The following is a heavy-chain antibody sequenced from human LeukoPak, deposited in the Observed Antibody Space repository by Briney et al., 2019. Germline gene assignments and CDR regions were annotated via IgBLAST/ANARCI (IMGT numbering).Heavy chain of an antibody. CDR2: IGTAGDS. V-gene: IGHV3-13*01. Sequence: PGGSLRLSCAASGFTFSSYDMHWVRQAAGKGLEWVSVIGTAGDSYYPGSVKGRFTISRENAKNSFYLQMNSLRAGDTAVYYCVRGGSSGYWSLTDIDYWGQGTLVTVSS. CDR1: GFTFSSYD. D-gene: IGHD3-22*01. CDR3: VRGGSSGYWSLTDIDY. J-gene: IGHJ4*02.